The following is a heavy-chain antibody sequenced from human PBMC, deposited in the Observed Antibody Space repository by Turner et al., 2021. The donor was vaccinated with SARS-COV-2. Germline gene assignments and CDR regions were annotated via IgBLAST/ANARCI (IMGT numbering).Heavy chain of an antibody. CDR3: AEPGQGY. CDR1: GGSISGHY. CDR2: MLARGDT. J-gene: IGHJ4*02. V-gene: IGHV4-4*07. Sequence: QVQLQESGPGLVRPPETLSLPCTVSGGSISGHYWCWIRQPAGKGLEWIGRMLARGDTNYNPYLTSGVTLSMDTSKNQLSMILRSVTAADTAVYYCAEPGQGYWGQGTRVTVSA.